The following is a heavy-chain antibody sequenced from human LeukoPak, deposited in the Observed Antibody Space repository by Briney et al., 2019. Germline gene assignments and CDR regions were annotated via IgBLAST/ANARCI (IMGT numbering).Heavy chain of an antibody. CDR3: ANHAGDDYGGS. CDR2: ISGDGGST. V-gene: IGHV3-43*02. D-gene: IGHD4-23*01. CDR1: GFTFDDYA. Sequence: GGSLRLSCAASGFTFDDYAMHWVRQAPGKGLEWVSLISGDGGSTYYADSVKGRFTISRDNSKNSLYLQMNSLRTEDTALYYCANHAGDDYGGSWGQGTLVTVSS. J-gene: IGHJ5*02.